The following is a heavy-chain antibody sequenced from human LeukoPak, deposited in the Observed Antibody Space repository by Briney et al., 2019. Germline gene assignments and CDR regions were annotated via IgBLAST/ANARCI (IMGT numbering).Heavy chain of an antibody. CDR3: ARDVRVEPGGYYYGMDV. Sequence: PGRSLRLSCAASGFTFSSYAMHWVRQVPGKGLEWVAVISYDGSNKYYADSVKGRFTISRDNSKTTLYLQMNSLRAEDTAVYYCARDVRVEPGGYYYGMDVWGQGTTVTVSS. J-gene: IGHJ6*02. V-gene: IGHV3-30*04. D-gene: IGHD1-26*01. CDR1: GFTFSSYA. CDR2: ISYDGSNK.